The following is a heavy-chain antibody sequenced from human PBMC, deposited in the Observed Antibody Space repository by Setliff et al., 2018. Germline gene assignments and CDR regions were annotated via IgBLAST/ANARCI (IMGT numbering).Heavy chain of an antibody. Sequence: SETLSLTCAVSGGSISSSSYYWGWIRQPAGKGLEWIGHIYIGGSANYNPSLESRATISVDTSKNQFSLMLYSVTAADTAVYYCMRQVGGGLWYFDYWGQGILVTVSS. CDR1: GGSISSSSYY. V-gene: IGHV4-61*05. D-gene: IGHD2-15*01. CDR2: IYIGGSA. J-gene: IGHJ4*02. CDR3: MRQVGGGLWYFDY.